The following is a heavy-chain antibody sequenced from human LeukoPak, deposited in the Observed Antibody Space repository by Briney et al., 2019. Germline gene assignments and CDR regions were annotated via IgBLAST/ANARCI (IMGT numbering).Heavy chain of an antibody. V-gene: IGHV3-23*01. Sequence: PGGSLRLSCAASGFTFNTYAMSWVRQAPGKGLEWVSAISGSGGSTYYADSVKGRFTISRDNSKNTLYLQIHSLRAEDTAVYYCAKGKGSSSSSIGWWGQGTLVTVSS. D-gene: IGHD6-19*01. CDR2: ISGSGGST. CDR1: GFTFNTYA. CDR3: AKGKGSSSSSIGW. J-gene: IGHJ4*02.